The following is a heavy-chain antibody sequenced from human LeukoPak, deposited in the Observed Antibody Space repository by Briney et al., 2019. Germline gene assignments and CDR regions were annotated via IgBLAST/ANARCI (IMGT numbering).Heavy chain of an antibody. CDR3: QIVVVPAAQNYYYYYGMDV. V-gene: IGHV4-34*01. D-gene: IGHD2-2*01. Sequence: SETLSLTCAVYGGSFSGYYWSWIRHPPGEGLEWSGEINHSGSTKYNPSLKSPVTISVDTSKNQFSLKLSSVTAADTAVYYCQIVVVPAAQNYYYYYGMDVWGQGTTVTVSS. CDR2: INHSGST. J-gene: IGHJ6*02. CDR1: GGSFSGYY.